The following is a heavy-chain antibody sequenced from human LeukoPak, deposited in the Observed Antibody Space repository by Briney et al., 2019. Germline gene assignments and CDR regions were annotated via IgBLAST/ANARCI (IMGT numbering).Heavy chain of an antibody. CDR2: IKQDGSEK. CDR3: ASTTVTTDFY. D-gene: IGHD4-17*01. Sequence: GGSLRLSCAASGFTFSDYYMSWIRQAPGKGLEWVANIKQDGSEKYYVDSVKGRFTISRDNSKNTLYLQMNSLRAEDTAVYYCASTTVTTDFYWGQGTLVTVSS. CDR1: GFTFSDYY. J-gene: IGHJ4*02. V-gene: IGHV3-7*01.